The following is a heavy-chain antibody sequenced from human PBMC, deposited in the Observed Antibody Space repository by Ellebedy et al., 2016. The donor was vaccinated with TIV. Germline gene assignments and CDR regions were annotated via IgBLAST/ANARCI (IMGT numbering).Heavy chain of an antibody. Sequence: GGSLRLSCAASGFTFSSYTMNWVRQAPGKGLEWVSSISSTATYIYYADSVRGRFSISRDNGKNSLYLQMNNLRGEDTAVYYCARDPPNITVAGPLDSWGQGTLVTVSS. V-gene: IGHV3-21*01. CDR1: GFTFSSYT. CDR2: ISSTATYI. D-gene: IGHD6-13*01. J-gene: IGHJ4*02. CDR3: ARDPPNITVAGPLDS.